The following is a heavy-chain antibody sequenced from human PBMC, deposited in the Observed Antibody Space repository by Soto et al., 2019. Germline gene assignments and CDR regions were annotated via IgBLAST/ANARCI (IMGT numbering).Heavy chain of an antibody. V-gene: IGHV3-30-3*01. Sequence: QVQLVESGGGVVQPGRSLRLSCAASGFTFSSYAMHWVRQAPGKGLEWEAVTSYDGSKKYYADSVKGRFTISRDNSENTLYLQMNSLRPEDTAVYSCAREDYGQYYFDYWGQGTLVTVSS. J-gene: IGHJ4*02. CDR1: GFTFSSYA. D-gene: IGHD4-17*01. CDR3: AREDYGQYYFDY. CDR2: TSYDGSKK.